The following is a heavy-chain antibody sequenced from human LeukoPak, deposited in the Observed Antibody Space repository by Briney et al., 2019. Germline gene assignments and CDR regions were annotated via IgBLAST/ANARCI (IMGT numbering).Heavy chain of an antibody. CDR1: GGTFSSYA. V-gene: IGHV1-69*05. J-gene: IGHJ4*02. CDR3: ATPYPDYDSSDYYVFDY. D-gene: IGHD3-22*01. CDR2: IIPIFGTA. Sequence: SVKVSCKASGGTFSSYAISWVRQAPGQGLEWMGGIIPIFGTANYAQKFQGRVTITTDESTSTAYMELSSLRSEDTAVYYCATPYPDYDSSDYYVFDYWGQGTLVTVSS.